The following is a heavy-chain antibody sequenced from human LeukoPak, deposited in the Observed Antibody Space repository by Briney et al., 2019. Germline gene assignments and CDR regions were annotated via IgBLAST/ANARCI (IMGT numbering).Heavy chain of an antibody. D-gene: IGHD2-2*02. Sequence: GGSLRLSCAASGFTISVYAMSWVRQAPGKGLEWVSGISGSSSHAKDADFVRGRFTIYRDNSRNTPFLQLNSLTAEDTAVYYCAKEHDYTNAAPEWGFDSWGKGSLVIVSS. CDR3: AKEHDYTNAAPEWGFDS. V-gene: IGHV3-23*01. CDR1: GFTISVYA. J-gene: IGHJ4*02. CDR2: ISGSSSHA.